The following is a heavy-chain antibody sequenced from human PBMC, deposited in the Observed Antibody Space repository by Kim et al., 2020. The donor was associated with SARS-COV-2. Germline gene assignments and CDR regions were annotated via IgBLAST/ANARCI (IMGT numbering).Heavy chain of an antibody. J-gene: IGHJ6*02. CDR2: IYYSGST. Sequence: SETLSLTCTVSGGSISSGGYYWSWIRQHPGKGLEWIGYIYYSGSTYYNPSLKSRVTISVDTSKNQFSLKLSSVTAADTAVYYCAREVALGYCSGGSCYGMDVWGQGTTVTVSS. CDR1: GGSISSGGYY. CDR3: AREVALGYCSGGSCYGMDV. V-gene: IGHV4-31*03. D-gene: IGHD2-15*01.